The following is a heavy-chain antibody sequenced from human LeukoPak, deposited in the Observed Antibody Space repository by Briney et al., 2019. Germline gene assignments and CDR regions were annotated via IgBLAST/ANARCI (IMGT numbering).Heavy chain of an antibody. Sequence: ASVKVSCKASGYTFTGYYMHWVRQAPGQGLEWMGWINPNSGGTNYAQKFQGRVTMTRDTSISTAYMELSRLRSDDTAVYYCARDMWELVFYFDYWGQGTLVTVSS. CDR3: ARDMWELVFYFDY. J-gene: IGHJ4*02. V-gene: IGHV1-2*02. CDR2: INPNSGGT. D-gene: IGHD1-26*01. CDR1: GYTFTGYY.